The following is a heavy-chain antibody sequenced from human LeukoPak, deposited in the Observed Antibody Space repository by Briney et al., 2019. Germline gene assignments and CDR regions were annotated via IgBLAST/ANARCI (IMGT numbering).Heavy chain of an antibody. V-gene: IGHV3-21*01. CDR2: ISSTSIYI. J-gene: IGHJ5*02. D-gene: IGHD1-26*01. Sequence: GGSLRLSCAASGFTFSSYAMSWVRQAPGKGLDWVSSISSTSIYIYYADSLKGRFTISRDNAKNSLYLQMNSLRVEDTAVYYCARDAGGRTQREGWFDPWGQGTLVTVSS. CDR1: GFTFSSYA. CDR3: ARDAGGRTQREGWFDP.